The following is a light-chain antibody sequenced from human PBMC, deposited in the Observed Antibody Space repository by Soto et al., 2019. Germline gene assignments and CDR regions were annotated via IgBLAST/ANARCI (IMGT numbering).Light chain of an antibody. V-gene: IGKV1-27*01. CDR1: QSISNF. CDR2: AAS. J-gene: IGKJ5*01. Sequence: DIQMTQSPSSLSASVGDRVTITCRASQSISNFLAWYHQKPWKVPKLLISAASTLQSGVPSRFRGSESGTDFTITIASLQPEDVATYYCQKYSSVIAFGQGTRLE. CDR3: QKYSSVIA.